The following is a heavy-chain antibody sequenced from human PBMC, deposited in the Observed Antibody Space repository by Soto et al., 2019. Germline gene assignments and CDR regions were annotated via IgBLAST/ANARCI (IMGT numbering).Heavy chain of an antibody. Sequence: EVQLLESGGNLIHPGGSLRLSCAAAGFTFSSYSMNWVRQAPGKGLEWVSIISGSGRTTSYADSVKGRFTISRDNSKNTLYLQMNSLRGEDTAIYYCGKVQECVRTRCNDWIDSWGQGVLVTVSS. CDR1: GFTFSSYS. CDR3: GKVQECVRTRCNDWIDS. J-gene: IGHJ5*01. CDR2: ISGSGRTT. D-gene: IGHD2-2*01. V-gene: IGHV3-23*01.